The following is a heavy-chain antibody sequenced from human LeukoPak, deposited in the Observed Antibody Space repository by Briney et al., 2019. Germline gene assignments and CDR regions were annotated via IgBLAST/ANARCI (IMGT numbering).Heavy chain of an antibody. V-gene: IGHV3-74*01. CDR2: INSDGSST. J-gene: IGHJ4*02. CDR1: GFTFSSYW. CDR3: ASSQWELPLDY. Sequence: GGSLRLSCAASGFTFSSYWMHWVRQAPGKGLVWVSRINSDGSSTSYADTVKGRFTISRDNAKNTLYLQMNSLRAEDTAVYYCASSQWELPLDYWGQGTLVTVSS. D-gene: IGHD1-26*01.